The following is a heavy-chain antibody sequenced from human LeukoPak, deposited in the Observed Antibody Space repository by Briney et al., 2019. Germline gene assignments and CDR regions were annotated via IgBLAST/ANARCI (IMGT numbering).Heavy chain of an antibody. D-gene: IGHD1-26*01. CDR3: VKDYQVGNSPAFGDY. V-gene: IGHV3-23*01. CDR2: LIENGATT. J-gene: IGHJ4*02. Sequence: TSETLSLTCTVSGGSISGYYWSWVRRAPGKGLEWVSGLIENGATTYYADSVKGRFTISRDNSRNTMYLQMNSLRVEDTAVYYCVKDYQVGNSPAFGDYWGQGTLVTISS. CDR1: GGSISGYY.